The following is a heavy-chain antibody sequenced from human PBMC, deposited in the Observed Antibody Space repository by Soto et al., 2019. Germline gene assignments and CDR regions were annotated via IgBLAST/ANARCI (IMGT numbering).Heavy chain of an antibody. V-gene: IGHV1-3*01. CDR2: INAGNGNT. CDR1: GYTFTSYA. CDR3: ARDRGYYDSSGYYWQMNWFDP. D-gene: IGHD3-22*01. J-gene: IGHJ5*02. Sequence: GASVKVSCKASGYTFTSYAMHWVRQAPGQRLEWMGWINAGNGNTKYSQKFQGRVTITRDTSASTAYIELSSLRSEDTAVYYCARDRGYYDSSGYYWQMNWFDPWGQGTLVTVSS.